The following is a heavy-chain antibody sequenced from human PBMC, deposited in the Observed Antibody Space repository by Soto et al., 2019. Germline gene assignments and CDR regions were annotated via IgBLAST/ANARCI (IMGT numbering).Heavy chain of an antibody. CDR3: ARPYYYDSSGYYPMYYFDY. CDR2: ISSNGGST. V-gene: IGHV3-64*01. D-gene: IGHD3-22*01. CDR1: GFTFSSYA. J-gene: IGHJ4*02. Sequence: PGGSLRLSCAASGFTFSSYAMHWVRQAPGKGLEYVSAISSNGGSTYYANSVKGRFTISRDNSKNTLYLQMGSLRAEDMAVYYCARPYYYDSSGYYPMYYFDYWGQGTLVTVSS.